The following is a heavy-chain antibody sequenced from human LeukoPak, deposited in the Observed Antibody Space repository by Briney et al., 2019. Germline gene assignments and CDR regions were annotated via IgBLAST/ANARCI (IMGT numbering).Heavy chain of an antibody. CDR3: AKDWESIAAATYYYYGMDV. J-gene: IGHJ6*02. CDR1: GFTFSGSP. V-gene: IGHV3-73*01. D-gene: IGHD6-13*01. Sequence: PGGSLRLSCAASGFTFSGSPILWVRQASGKGLEWVGRIRSKADNYATAYAASVQGRCTISRDNSKNTLYLQMNSLRAEDTAVYYCAKDWESIAAATYYYYGMDVWGQGTTVTVSS. CDR2: IRSKADNYAT.